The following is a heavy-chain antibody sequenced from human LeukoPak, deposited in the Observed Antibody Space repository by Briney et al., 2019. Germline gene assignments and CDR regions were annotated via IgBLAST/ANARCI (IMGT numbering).Heavy chain of an antibody. Sequence: HGESLRISCKGSGYSFTSYWISWVRQMPGKGLEWMGRIDPSDSYTNYSPSLQGHVTISADKSISTAYLQWSSLKASDTAMYYCARRVSSSGWFDPWGQGTLVTVSS. CDR1: GYSFTSYW. CDR2: IDPSDSYT. V-gene: IGHV5-10-1*01. J-gene: IGHJ5*02. CDR3: ARRVSSSGWFDP. D-gene: IGHD6-6*01.